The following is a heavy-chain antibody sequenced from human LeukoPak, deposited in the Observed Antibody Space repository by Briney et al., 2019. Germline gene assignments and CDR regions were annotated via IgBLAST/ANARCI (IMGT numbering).Heavy chain of an antibody. V-gene: IGHV3-30*19. CDR2: ISYDGSNK. Sequence: GGSLRLSCAASGFTFSNYGMHWVRQAPGKGLEWVAVISYDGSNKYYADSVKGRFTISRDNSKNTLYLQMNSLRAEDTAVYYCASARLRLGELSPPFGYWGQGTLVTVSS. D-gene: IGHD3-16*02. CDR3: ASARLRLGELSPPFGY. J-gene: IGHJ4*02. CDR1: GFTFSNYG.